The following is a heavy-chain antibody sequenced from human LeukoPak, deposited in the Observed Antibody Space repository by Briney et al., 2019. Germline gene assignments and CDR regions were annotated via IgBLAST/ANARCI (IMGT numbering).Heavy chain of an antibody. CDR1: GYSISSGYY. V-gene: IGHV4-38-2*02. D-gene: IGHD3-22*01. CDR3: ARENSAYYPLSYFDY. CDR2: IYYSGST. J-gene: IGHJ4*02. Sequence: SETLSLTCTVSGYSISSGYYWGWIRQPPGKGLEWIGYIYYSGSTNYNPSLKSRVTISVDTSKNQFSLKLNSVTAADTAVYYCARENSAYYPLSYFDYWGQGTLVTVSS.